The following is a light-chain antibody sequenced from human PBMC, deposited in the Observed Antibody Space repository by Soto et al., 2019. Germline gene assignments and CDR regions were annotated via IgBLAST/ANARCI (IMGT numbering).Light chain of an antibody. Sequence: IQMTQSPSTLSASVGDRVTITCRASQSIDNWLAWYQQKPGEAPKVLIYKASSLESGVPPRFSGSGSGTEFTLTISSLQPDDCATYYCQQYKATWTFGQGTKV. CDR1: QSIDNW. V-gene: IGKV1-5*03. J-gene: IGKJ1*01. CDR3: QQYKATWT. CDR2: KAS.